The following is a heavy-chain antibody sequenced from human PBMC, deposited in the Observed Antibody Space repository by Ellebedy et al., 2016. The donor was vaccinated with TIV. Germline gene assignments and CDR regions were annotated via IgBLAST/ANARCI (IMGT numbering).Heavy chain of an antibody. Sequence: GESLKISCKGSGHSFNNYWIGWVRQMPGKGLEWMGNIYPDDSNTIYRPSFQGQVTISADKSISTAYLRWSSLQASDTAMYYCGRLQTIDNYYFDYWGQGTLVTVSP. J-gene: IGHJ4*02. D-gene: IGHD2/OR15-2a*01. CDR3: GRLQTIDNYYFDY. CDR1: GHSFNNYW. V-gene: IGHV5-51*01. CDR2: IYPDDSNT.